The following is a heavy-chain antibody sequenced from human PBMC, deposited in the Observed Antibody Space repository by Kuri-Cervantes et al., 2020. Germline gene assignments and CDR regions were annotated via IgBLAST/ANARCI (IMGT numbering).Heavy chain of an antibody. J-gene: IGHJ4*02. CDR2: ISHSGST. D-gene: IGHD1-26*01. V-gene: IGHV4-61*08. CDR3: ARAVGATIRGQFDY. Sequence: SETLSLTCTVSGGSISSGDYYWSWIRQPPGKGLEWIGEISHSGSTNYNPSLKSRITISVDTSRNQFSLKLNSVTAADTAVYYCARAVGATIRGQFDYWGQGALVTVSS. CDR1: GGSISSGDYY.